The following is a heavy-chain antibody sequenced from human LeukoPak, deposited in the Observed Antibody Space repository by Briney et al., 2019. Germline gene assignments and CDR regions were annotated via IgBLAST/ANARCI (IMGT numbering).Heavy chain of an antibody. J-gene: IGHJ3*02. Sequence: GGSLRLSRTGSGFTFSNYAMMWVRQAPGKGPEWVSAIRGGGGSAFYADSVKGRFTISRDNSKHTLFLQMNSLRAEDTAVYYCARDPNGDYIGAFDMWGPGTMVTVSS. D-gene: IGHD4-17*01. V-gene: IGHV3-23*01. CDR3: ARDPNGDYIGAFDM. CDR1: GFTFSNYA. CDR2: IRGGGGSA.